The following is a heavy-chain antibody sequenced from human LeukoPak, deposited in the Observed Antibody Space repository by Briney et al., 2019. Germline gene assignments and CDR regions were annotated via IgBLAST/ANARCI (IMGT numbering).Heavy chain of an antibody. CDR1: GGSISSGSYY. Sequence: SQTLSLTYTVSGGSISSGSYYWSWIRQPAGKGLEWIGRIYTSGSTNYNPSLKSRVTISVDTSKNQFSLKLGSVTAADTAVYYCARDWADCSGGSCYHNWFDPWGQGTLVTVSS. CDR2: IYTSGST. J-gene: IGHJ5*02. V-gene: IGHV4-61*02. CDR3: ARDWADCSGGSCYHNWFDP. D-gene: IGHD2-15*01.